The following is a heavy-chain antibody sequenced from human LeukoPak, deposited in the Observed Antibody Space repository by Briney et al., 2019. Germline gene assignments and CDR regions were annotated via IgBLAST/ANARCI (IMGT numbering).Heavy chain of an antibody. CDR3: ARDRAWNYFDY. CDR1: GFTFSRHG. CDR2: ISNDGSRK. V-gene: IGHV3-30*03. J-gene: IGHJ4*02. D-gene: IGHD3-3*01. Sequence: GGSLRLSCAPSGFTFSRHGMHWVRQAPGKGLEWVAIISNDGSRKYYAHSVEGRFTISRDNSKNTLYLQMDSLRAEDTAVFYCARDRAWNYFDYWGQGTLVTVSS.